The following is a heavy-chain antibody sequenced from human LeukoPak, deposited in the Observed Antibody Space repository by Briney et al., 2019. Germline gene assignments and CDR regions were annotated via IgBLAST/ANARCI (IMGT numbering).Heavy chain of an antibody. CDR1: GFTFSSYS. CDR3: ARDPERPEAAAGDAFDI. V-gene: IGHV3-48*04. Sequence: TGGSLRLSCAASGFTFSSYSMNWVRQAPGKGLEWVSYISSSSSTIYYADSVKGRFTISRDNAKNSLYLQMNSLRAEDTAVYYCARDPERPEAAAGDAFDIWGQGTMVTVSS. CDR2: ISSSSSTI. J-gene: IGHJ3*02. D-gene: IGHD6-13*01.